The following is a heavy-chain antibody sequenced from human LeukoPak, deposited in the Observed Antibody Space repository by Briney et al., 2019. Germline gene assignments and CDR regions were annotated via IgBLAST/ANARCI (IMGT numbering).Heavy chain of an antibody. D-gene: IGHD3-3*01. CDR1: GYSFTSYW. J-gene: IGHJ6*03. V-gene: IGHV5-51*01. CDR2: IYPGDSDT. CDR3: ARKGGEVYYDFWSGQPDYYMDV. Sequence: GESLKISCKGSGYSFTSYWIGWVRQMPGKGLEWMGIIYPGDSDTRYSPSFQGQVTISADKSISTAYLQWSSLKASDTAMYYCARKGGEVYYDFWSGQPDYYMDVWGKGTTVTVSS.